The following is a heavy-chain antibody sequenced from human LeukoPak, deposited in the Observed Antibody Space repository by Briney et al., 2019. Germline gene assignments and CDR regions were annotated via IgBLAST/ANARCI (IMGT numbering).Heavy chain of an antibody. Sequence: PSETLSLTCTVSGGSISSSSYYWGWIRQPPGKGLEWIGSIYYSGSTYYNPSLKSRVTISVDTSKNQFSLKLSSVTAADTAVYYCARHGSGYSFDYWGRGTLVTVSS. CDR3: ARHGSGYSFDY. D-gene: IGHD3-22*01. CDR2: IYYSGST. CDR1: GGSISSSSYY. V-gene: IGHV4-39*01. J-gene: IGHJ4*02.